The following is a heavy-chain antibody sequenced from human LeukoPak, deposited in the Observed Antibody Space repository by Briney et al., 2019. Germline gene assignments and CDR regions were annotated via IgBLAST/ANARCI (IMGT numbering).Heavy chain of an antibody. D-gene: IGHD6-6*01. CDR1: GFTFTNYA. V-gene: IGHV3-30*04. CDR3: ARTLIEYSVSSCYFDY. Sequence: GGSLRLSCAASGFTFTNYAMHWVRQAPGKGLEWVAVISYDGSNKKYADSVKGRFTISRDNSKNTLYLQMNSLRAEDTAVYYCARTLIEYSVSSCYFDYWGQGTLVTVSS. CDR2: ISYDGSNK. J-gene: IGHJ4*02.